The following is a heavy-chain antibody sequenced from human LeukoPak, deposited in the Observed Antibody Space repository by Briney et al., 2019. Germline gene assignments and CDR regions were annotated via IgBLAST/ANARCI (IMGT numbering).Heavy chain of an antibody. CDR1: GYSFSTYW. Sequence: GESLKISCKGSGYSFSTYWIAWVRQMPGKGLEWMGIIYPGDSDTRYSPSFQGQVTISADRSIGTAYLQWSSLKASDTAMYYCARPRYSSSFGAFDIWGQGTMDTVSS. D-gene: IGHD6-13*01. V-gene: IGHV5-51*01. CDR3: ARPRYSSSFGAFDI. J-gene: IGHJ3*02. CDR2: IYPGDSDT.